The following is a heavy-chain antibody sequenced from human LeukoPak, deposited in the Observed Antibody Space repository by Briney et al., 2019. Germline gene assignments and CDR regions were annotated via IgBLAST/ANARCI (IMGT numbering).Heavy chain of an antibody. CDR2: MSYDGSNK. J-gene: IGHJ4*02. V-gene: IGHV3-30*18. CDR3: AKDYSSSWYYFDY. CDR1: GFTFSTYS. D-gene: IGHD6-13*01. Sequence: GGSLRLSCAASGFTFSTYSMNWVRQAPGGGLEWVAVMSYDGSNKFYGDSVKGRFTISRDNSKNTLYLQMNSLRAEDTAVYYCAKDYSSSWYYFDYWGQGTLVTVSS.